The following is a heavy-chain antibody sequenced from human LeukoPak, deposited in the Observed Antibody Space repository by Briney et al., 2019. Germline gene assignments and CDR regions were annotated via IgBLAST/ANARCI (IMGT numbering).Heavy chain of an antibody. CDR3: AKDRVYSGSYWSRGPNCYYYYGMDV. CDR1: GFTFSSYA. CDR2: ISGSGGST. J-gene: IGHJ6*02. Sequence: PGGSLRLSCAASGFTFSSYAMSWVRQAPGKGLEWVSAISGSGGSTYYADSVKGRFTISRDNSKNTLYLQMNSLRAEDTAVYYCAKDRVYSGSYWSRGPNCYYYYGMDVWGQGTTVTVSS. D-gene: IGHD1-26*01. V-gene: IGHV3-23*01.